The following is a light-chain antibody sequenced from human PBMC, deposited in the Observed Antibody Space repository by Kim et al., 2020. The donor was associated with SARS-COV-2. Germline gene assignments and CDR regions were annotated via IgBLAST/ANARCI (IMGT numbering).Light chain of an antibody. V-gene: IGLV2-14*03. Sequence: QSALTQPASVSGSPGQSISMSCAGTRSDIGDYDFVSWYQQHPGSAPKLIIHDVKTRPSGVSDRFSGSKSGNTASLTISGLHADDEAYYYCSSYTTSNTVVFGTGTKVTVL. J-gene: IGLJ1*01. CDR2: DVK. CDR1: RSDIGDYDF. CDR3: SSYTTSNTVV.